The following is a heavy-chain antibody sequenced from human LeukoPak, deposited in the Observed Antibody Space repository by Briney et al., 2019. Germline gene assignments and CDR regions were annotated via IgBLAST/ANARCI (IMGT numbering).Heavy chain of an antibody. D-gene: IGHD3-22*01. CDR3: ARGRDYYDSSGYYMDV. CDR2: IIPIFGTA. J-gene: IGHJ6*03. V-gene: IGHV1-69*13. CDR1: GGTFSSYA. Sequence: GASVKVSCKASGGTFSSYAISWVRQAPGQGLEWMGGIIPIFGTANYAQKFQGRVTITADESTSTAYMELSSLRSEDTAVYYCARGRDYYDSSGYYMDVWGKGTTVTVSS.